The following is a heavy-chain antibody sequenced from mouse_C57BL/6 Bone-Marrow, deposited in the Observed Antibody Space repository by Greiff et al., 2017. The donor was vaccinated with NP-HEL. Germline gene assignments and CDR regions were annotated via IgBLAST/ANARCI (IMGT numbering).Heavy chain of an antibody. CDR1: GYTFTGYW. J-gene: IGHJ2*01. Sequence: VKLQQSGAELMKPGASVKLSCKATGYTFTGYWIEWVKQRPGHGLEWIGEILPGSGSTNYNEKFKGKATFTADTSANTANMQLSSLTTEDSDIYYCESYGSSYFDNWGQGTTLTVSS. CDR3: ESYGSSYFDN. CDR2: ILPGSGST. V-gene: IGHV1-9*01. D-gene: IGHD1-1*01.